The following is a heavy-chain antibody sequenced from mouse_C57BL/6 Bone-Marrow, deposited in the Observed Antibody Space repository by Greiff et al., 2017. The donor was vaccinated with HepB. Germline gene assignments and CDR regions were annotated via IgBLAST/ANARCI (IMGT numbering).Heavy chain of an antibody. CDR1: GYTFTSYW. Sequence: QVQLKQSGAELARPGASVKLSCKASGYTFTSYWMHWVKQRPGQGLEWIGYINPSSGYTKYNQKFKDKATLTADKSSSTAYMQLSSLTYEDSAVYYCARRVNWDKGAWFAYWGQGTLVTVSA. D-gene: IGHD4-1*01. V-gene: IGHV1-7*01. J-gene: IGHJ3*01. CDR3: ARRVNWDKGAWFAY. CDR2: INPSSGYT.